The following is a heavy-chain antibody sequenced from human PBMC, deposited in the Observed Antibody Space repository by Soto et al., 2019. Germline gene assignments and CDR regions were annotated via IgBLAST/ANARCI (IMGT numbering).Heavy chain of an antibody. J-gene: IGHJ6*02. CDR1: GFTFSSYA. Sequence: GGSLRLSCSASGFTFSSYAMHWVRQAPGKGLEYVSAISSNGGSTYYADSVKGRFTISRDNSKNTLYLQMNSLRAEDTAVYYCAKDLGNYYYDSSGYSSYGMDVWGQGT. CDR2: ISSNGGST. V-gene: IGHV3-64*04. D-gene: IGHD3-22*01. CDR3: AKDLGNYYYDSSGYSSYGMDV.